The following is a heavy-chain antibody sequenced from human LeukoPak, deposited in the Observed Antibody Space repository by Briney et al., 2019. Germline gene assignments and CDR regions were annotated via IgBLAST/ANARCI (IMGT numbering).Heavy chain of an antibody. Sequence: PGGSLRLSCAASGFTFSSYWMSWVRQAPGKGLEWVANIKQDGSEKYYVDSVRGRFTISRDNAKNSLYLQMNSLRAEDTAVYYCAREYYSGPIDYWGQGTLVTLSS. CDR3: AREYYSGPIDY. CDR2: IKQDGSEK. D-gene: IGHD5-12*01. CDR1: GFTFSSYW. V-gene: IGHV3-7*01. J-gene: IGHJ4*02.